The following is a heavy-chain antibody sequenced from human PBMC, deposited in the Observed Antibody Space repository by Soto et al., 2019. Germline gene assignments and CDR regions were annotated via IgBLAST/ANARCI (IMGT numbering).Heavy chain of an antibody. J-gene: IGHJ3*02. CDR3: ARDSTTEERWGQQLGYRDAFDI. CDR1: GFTFSSYG. Sequence: GGSLRLSCAASGFTFSSYGMHWVRQAPGKGLEWVAVIWYDGSNKYYADSVKGRFTISRDNSKNTLYLQMNSLRAEDTAVYYCARDSTTEERWGQQLGYRDAFDIWGQGTMVTVSS. V-gene: IGHV3-33*01. D-gene: IGHD6-13*01. CDR2: IWYDGSNK.